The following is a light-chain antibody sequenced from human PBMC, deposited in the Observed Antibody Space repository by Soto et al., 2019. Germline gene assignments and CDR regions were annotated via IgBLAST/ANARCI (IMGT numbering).Light chain of an antibody. CDR2: NTN. V-gene: IGLV8-61*01. CDR3: LLYLGGGIWV. CDR1: SGPVFTSSY. Sequence: QAVVTQEPSFSVSPGGTVTLTCGLSSGPVFTSSYPNWYQQTPGQAPRTLIFNTNTRSSGVPDRFSGSILGDKAALTITGAQADDDSYYYCLLYLGGGIWVFGGGTQLTGL. J-gene: IGLJ3*02.